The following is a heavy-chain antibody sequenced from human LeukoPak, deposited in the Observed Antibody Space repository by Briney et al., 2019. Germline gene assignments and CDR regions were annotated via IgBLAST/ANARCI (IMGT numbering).Heavy chain of an antibody. CDR1: GASISSYY. J-gene: IGHJ4*02. D-gene: IGHD3-22*01. Sequence: PSETLSLTCTVSGASISSYYWSWIRQPPGKGLEWIGFGHYTGSSNYNPSLKSRVTISVDTSKSQFSLKLSSVTAADTAVYYSARHDNRGYFSLQYWGQGALVTVSS. V-gene: IGHV4-59*08. CDR2: GHYTGSS. CDR3: ARHDNRGYFSLQY.